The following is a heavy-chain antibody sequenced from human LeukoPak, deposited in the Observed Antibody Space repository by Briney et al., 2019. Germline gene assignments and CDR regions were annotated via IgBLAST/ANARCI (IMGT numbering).Heavy chain of an antibody. CDR2: IIPIFGTA. CDR3: ARSTVTLGYFDL. CDR1: LGTFCTSA. D-gene: IGHD4-17*01. Sequence: PVRVSSTASLGTFCTSAIRGVRQAPGQRRECMGGIIPIFGTANYTQKFQGKVTITADESTSTAYMELSSLRSEDTAVYYCARSTVTLGYFDLWGRGTLVTVSS. J-gene: IGHJ2*01. V-gene: IGHV1-69*13.